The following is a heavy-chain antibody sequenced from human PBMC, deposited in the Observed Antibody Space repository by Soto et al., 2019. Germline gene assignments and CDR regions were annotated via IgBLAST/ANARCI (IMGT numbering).Heavy chain of an antibody. Sequence: EVQLVESGGGLVQPGGSLRLSCAASGFTFSSYEMNWVRQAPGKGLEWVSYISSSGSTINYADSVKGRFTISRDNAKNSLYLQMYSLRDEDTAVYYCASDREYSQGISYYSYGTDVWRQGTTLTVSS. D-gene: IGHD4-4*01. CDR1: GFTFSSYE. CDR3: ASDREYSQGISYYSYGTDV. CDR2: ISSSGSTI. V-gene: IGHV3-48*03. J-gene: IGHJ6*02.